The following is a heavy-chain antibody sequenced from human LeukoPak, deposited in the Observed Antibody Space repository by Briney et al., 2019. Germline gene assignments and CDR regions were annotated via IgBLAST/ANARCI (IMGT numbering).Heavy chain of an antibody. J-gene: IGHJ6*02. D-gene: IGHD3-10*01. Sequence: GGSLRLSCAASGFTFKNYAMHWVRQAPGKGLEWVAVISYDGSNKYYADSVKGRFTISRDNSKNTLYLQMNSLRAEDTAVYYCAKSLLGGWVAYGSGSYGMDVWGQGTTVTVSS. CDR2: ISYDGSNK. V-gene: IGHV3-30*18. CDR3: AKSLLGGWVAYGSGSYGMDV. CDR1: GFTFKNYA.